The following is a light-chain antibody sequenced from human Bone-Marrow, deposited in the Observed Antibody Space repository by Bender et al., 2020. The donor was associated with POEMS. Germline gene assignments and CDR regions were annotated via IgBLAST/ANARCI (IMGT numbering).Light chain of an antibody. CDR3: CSFATGSIVV. CDR1: SSDL. V-gene: IGLV2-23*01. CDR2: ADS. Sequence: QSALTQPASVSASPGQSITISCTGTSSDLVSWYQQHPGKAPKLMIYADSKRPSGVSDRFSGSKSGNTASLTISGLQADDEADYYCCSFATGSIVVFGGGTKLTVL. J-gene: IGLJ2*01.